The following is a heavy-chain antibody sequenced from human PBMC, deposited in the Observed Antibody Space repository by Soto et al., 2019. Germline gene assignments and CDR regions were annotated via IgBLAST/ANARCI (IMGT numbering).Heavy chain of an antibody. D-gene: IGHD2-2*02. J-gene: IGHJ4*02. CDR1: GGSISSGDYY. CDR2: IYYSGST. Sequence: QVQLQESGPGLVKPSQTLSLTCTVSGGSISSGDYYWSWIRQPPGKGLEWIGYIYYSGSTYYNPSLKSRVTISVDTSKNQFSLKLSSVTAADTAVYYCARDLWAYCSSTSCHTTITDYWGQGTLVTVSS. CDR3: ARDLWAYCSSTSCHTTITDY. V-gene: IGHV4-30-4*01.